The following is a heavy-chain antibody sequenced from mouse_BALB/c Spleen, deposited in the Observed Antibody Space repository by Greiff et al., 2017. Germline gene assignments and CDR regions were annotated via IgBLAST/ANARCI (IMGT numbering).Heavy chain of an antibody. CDR3: TPGTPCAY. Sequence: EVKLMESGGGLVQPGGSMKLSCVASGFTFSNYWMNWVRQSPEKGLEWVAEIRLKSNNYATHYAESVKGRFTISRDDSKSSVYLQMNNLRAEDTGIYYCTPGTPCAYWGQGTLVTVSA. V-gene: IGHV6-6*02. J-gene: IGHJ3*01. CDR2: IRLKSNNYAT. CDR1: GFTFSNYW. D-gene: IGHD4-1*01.